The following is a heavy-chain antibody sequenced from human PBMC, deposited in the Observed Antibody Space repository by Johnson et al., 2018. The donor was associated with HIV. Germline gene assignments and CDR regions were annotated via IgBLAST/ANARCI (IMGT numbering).Heavy chain of an antibody. J-gene: IGHJ3*01. CDR1: GFIFDDYG. D-gene: IGHD5-12*01. CDR3: AKEGIVPTAAVVGPPVDLDL. Sequence: VQLVESGGGLVQPGGSLRLSCEGFGFIFDDYGLNWVRQGPGKGLEWVSGINWNGGNTGYADSVKGRCTISSDNDKSSVYMQMNSLRTDDTALYFCAKEGIVPTAAVVGPPVDLDLWGQGTTVTVSS. V-gene: IGHV3-20*04. CDR2: INWNGGNT.